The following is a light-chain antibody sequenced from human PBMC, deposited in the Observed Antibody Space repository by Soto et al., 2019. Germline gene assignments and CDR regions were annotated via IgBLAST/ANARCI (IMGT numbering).Light chain of an antibody. CDR3: QQTNIFPFT. J-gene: IGKJ2*01. Sequence: DIQMTQSPSSLSASVGDRVTITCQASQDISDYLNWYHQKPGKAPKFLIYDASYLETGVPSRFSGSGSGTDFTFTISSLQPEDFATYFCQQTNIFPFTFGQGTKLEI. V-gene: IGKV1-33*01. CDR2: DAS. CDR1: QDISDY.